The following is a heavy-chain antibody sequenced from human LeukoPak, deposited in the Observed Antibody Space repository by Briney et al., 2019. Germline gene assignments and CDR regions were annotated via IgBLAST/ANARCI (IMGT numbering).Heavy chain of an antibody. Sequence: GASVKVSWKASGYTFTTYSIFWMRQAPGQGLEWMGWINAGNGNTKYSQKLQGRVTMTRATSISTAYMELSRLRSDDTAVYYCARASRITIFGVFNHWGQGTLVTVSS. V-gene: IGHV1-3*01. CDR1: GYTFTTYS. J-gene: IGHJ4*02. CDR2: INAGNGNT. CDR3: ARASRITIFGVFNH. D-gene: IGHD3-3*01.